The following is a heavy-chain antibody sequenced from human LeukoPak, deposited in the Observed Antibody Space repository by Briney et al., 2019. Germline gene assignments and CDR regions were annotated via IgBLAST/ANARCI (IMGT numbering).Heavy chain of an antibody. CDR3: AREPYDYVWGSYRYPEYFQH. V-gene: IGHV1-69*04. J-gene: IGHJ1*01. CDR1: GGTFSSYA. Sequence: SVKVSCKASGGTFSSYAISWVRQAPGQGLEWMGRIIPILGIANYAQKFQGRVTITADKSTSTAYMELSSLRSEDTAVYYCAREPYDYVWGSYRYPEYFQHWGQGTLVTVSS. CDR2: IIPILGIA. D-gene: IGHD3-16*02.